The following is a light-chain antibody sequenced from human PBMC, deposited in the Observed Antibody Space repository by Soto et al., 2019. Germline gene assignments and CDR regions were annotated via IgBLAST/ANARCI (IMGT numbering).Light chain of an antibody. CDR3: QQYNNWPGT. CDR1: QSVSSK. V-gene: IGKV3-15*01. J-gene: IGKJ1*01. CDR2: GAS. Sequence: EIVLTQSPGTLSVSPGERATLSCRDSQSVSSKLAWYQQKPGQAPRLLFYGASTGATGIPARFSGSGSETEFTLSISSLQSEDFAVYYCQQYNNWPGTFGQGTKVEIK.